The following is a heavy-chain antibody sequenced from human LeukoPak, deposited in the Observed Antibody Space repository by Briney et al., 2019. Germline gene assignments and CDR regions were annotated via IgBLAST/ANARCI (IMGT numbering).Heavy chain of an antibody. CDR2: ISYDGSNK. J-gene: IGHJ4*02. D-gene: IGHD1-26*01. Sequence: PGGSLRLSCAASGFTFSSYAMSWVRQAPGKGLEWVAVISYDGSNKYYADSVKGRFTISRDNSKNTLYLQMNSLRAEDTAVYYCAKDNSGSPGYWGQGTLVTVSS. CDR1: GFTFSSYA. V-gene: IGHV3-30*18. CDR3: AKDNSGSPGY.